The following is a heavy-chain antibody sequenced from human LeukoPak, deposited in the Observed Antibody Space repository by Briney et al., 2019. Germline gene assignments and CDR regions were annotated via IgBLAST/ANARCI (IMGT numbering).Heavy chain of an antibody. D-gene: IGHD5-12*01. Sequence: PGGSLRLSCAASGFTFDDYVIHWVRQAPGKGLEWVSLISGDVYSRFYADSVKGRFTISRDNSKNSLYLRMNSLRAEDTALYYCAKEARVRYYFDYWGQGTLVTVSS. CDR3: AKEARVRYYFDY. CDR2: ISGDVYSR. J-gene: IGHJ4*02. CDR1: GFTFDDYV. V-gene: IGHV3-43*02.